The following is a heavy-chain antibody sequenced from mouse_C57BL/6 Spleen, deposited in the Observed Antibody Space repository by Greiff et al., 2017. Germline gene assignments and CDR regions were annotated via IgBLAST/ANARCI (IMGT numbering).Heavy chain of an antibody. J-gene: IGHJ1*03. CDR1: GFSLTSYG. Sequence: QVQLKQSGPGLVAPSQSLSITCTVSGFSLTSYGVHWVRQPPGKGLEWLVVIWSVGSTTYNSVLKSILCISKDNSKSQVFLKMNSLQTDDTAMYYCARDDYWYFDVGGTGATVTVSS. CDR3: ARDDYWYFDV. V-gene: IGHV2-6*03. CDR2: IWSVGST.